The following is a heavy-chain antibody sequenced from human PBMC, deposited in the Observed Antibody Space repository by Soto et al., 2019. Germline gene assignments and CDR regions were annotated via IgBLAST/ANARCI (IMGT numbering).Heavy chain of an antibody. CDR1: GGSISSGGYS. Sequence: QLQLQESGSGLVKPSQTLSLTCAVSGGSISSGGYSWSWIRQPPGKGLEWNGYIYHSGSTYYNPSPKRRVTISVDRSKNQISLKLSSVTAADTAVYYCARGMTTVTTFDYWGQGTLVTVSS. V-gene: IGHV4-30-2*01. D-gene: IGHD4-17*01. CDR2: IYHSGST. J-gene: IGHJ4*02. CDR3: ARGMTTVTTFDY.